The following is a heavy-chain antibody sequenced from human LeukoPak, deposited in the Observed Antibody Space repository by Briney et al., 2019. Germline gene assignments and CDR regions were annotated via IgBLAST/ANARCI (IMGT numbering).Heavy chain of an antibody. CDR3: ARDSSSWYGSDY. CDR2: IIPIFGTA. Sequence: SVKVSCKASGGTFSSYAISWVRQAPGQGLEWMGGIIPIFGTANYAQKFQGRVTITADESTSTAYMELSSLRSEDTAVYYCARDSSSWYGSDYWGQGTLVTVSS. CDR1: GGTFSSYA. J-gene: IGHJ4*02. D-gene: IGHD6-13*01. V-gene: IGHV1-69*01.